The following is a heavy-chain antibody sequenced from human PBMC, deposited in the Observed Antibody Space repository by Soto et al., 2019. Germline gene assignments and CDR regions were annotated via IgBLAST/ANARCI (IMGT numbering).Heavy chain of an antibody. CDR2: ISGSGGAT. CDR3: AKDAVMVSSSYNYFDY. D-gene: IGHD6-13*01. Sequence: SLRLSCAASGFFFTTYAMNWVRQAPGKGLEWVAGISGSGGATSYADSVKGRFTISRDNSKNTLYLNMNSLRADDAAVYFCAKDAVMVSSSYNYFDYWGQGTLVTVSS. J-gene: IGHJ4*02. V-gene: IGHV3-23*01. CDR1: GFFFTTYA.